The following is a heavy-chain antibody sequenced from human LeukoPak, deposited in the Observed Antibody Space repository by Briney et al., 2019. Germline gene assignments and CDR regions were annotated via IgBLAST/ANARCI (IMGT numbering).Heavy chain of an antibody. Sequence: GASVKVSCKASGYTFTGYYMHLVRQAPGQGLEWMGWINPNSGGTNYAQKFQGRVTMTRDTSISTAYMELSRLRSDDTAVYYCARGGDRITIFGVVTEFDPWGQGTLVTVSS. CDR3: ARGGDRITIFGVVTEFDP. CDR2: INPNSGGT. D-gene: IGHD3-3*01. CDR1: GYTFTGYY. V-gene: IGHV1-2*02. J-gene: IGHJ5*02.